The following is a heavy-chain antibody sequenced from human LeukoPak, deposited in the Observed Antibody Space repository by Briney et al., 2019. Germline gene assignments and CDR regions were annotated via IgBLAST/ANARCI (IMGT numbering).Heavy chain of an antibody. Sequence: PSGTLSLTCAVYGGSFSGYYWSSIRQPPGKGLEWIGDINHSGSTNYNPSLKSRVTISVDTSKNQFFLKLSSVTAADTAVYYFSRGTTFSYSSSGGSYYYYYMDVWGKGTTVTVSS. CDR1: GGSFSGYY. CDR2: INHSGST. V-gene: IGHV4-34*01. J-gene: IGHJ6*03. D-gene: IGHD6-13*01. CDR3: SRGTTFSYSSSGGSYYYYYMDV.